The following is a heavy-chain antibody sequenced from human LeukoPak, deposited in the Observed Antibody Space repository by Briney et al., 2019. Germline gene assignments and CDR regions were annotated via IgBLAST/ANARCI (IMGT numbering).Heavy chain of an antibody. V-gene: IGHV3-33*01. CDR1: GFTFSSYG. CDR3: ARSIAAAGYYYYGMDV. D-gene: IGHD6-13*01. J-gene: IGHJ6*02. CDR2: IWYDGSNK. Sequence: GGSLRLSCAASGFTFSSYGLHWVRQAPGKGLEWVAVIWYDGSNKYYADSVKGRFTISRDNSKNTLYLQMNSLRAEDTAVYYCARSIAAAGYYYYGMDVWGQGTTVTVSS.